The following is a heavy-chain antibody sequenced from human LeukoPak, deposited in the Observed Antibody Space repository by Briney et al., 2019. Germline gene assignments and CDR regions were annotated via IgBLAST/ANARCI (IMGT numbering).Heavy chain of an antibody. D-gene: IGHD3-3*01. Sequence: SKTLSLTCSVSGDSTAGRYWSWIRQSPGKGLEWIGYIYYTGSAFYNPSLKSRVIISLDTSKNQLSLNLRSVTAADTAVYYCARVSRGIFLAADNWGQGTLVTVSS. CDR2: IYYTGSA. V-gene: IGHV4-59*11. CDR3: ARVSRGIFLAADN. J-gene: IGHJ4*02. CDR1: GDSTAGRY.